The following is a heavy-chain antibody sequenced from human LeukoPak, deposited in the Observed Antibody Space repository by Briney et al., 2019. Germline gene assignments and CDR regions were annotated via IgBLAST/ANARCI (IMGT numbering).Heavy chain of an antibody. Sequence: ASVKVSCKASGYTVTSYGISWVRQAPGQGLEWMGWISAYNGNTNYAQKLQGRVTMTTDTSTSTAYMELRSLRSDDTAVYYCARDYGGNPPLSYFDYWGQGTLVTVSS. CDR1: GYTVTSYG. CDR3: ARDYGGNPPLSYFDY. CDR2: ISAYNGNT. D-gene: IGHD4-23*01. V-gene: IGHV1-18*01. J-gene: IGHJ4*02.